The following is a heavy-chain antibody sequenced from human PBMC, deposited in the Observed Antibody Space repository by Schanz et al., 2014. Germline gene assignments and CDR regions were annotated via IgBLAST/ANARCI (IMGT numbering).Heavy chain of an antibody. Sequence: QVQLQESGPGLVKPSETLSLTCTVSGGSISTYYWSWIRQPPGKGLEWIGYIYYTGHTYYNPSLKSRVAISGDTSKTLSSRKMFSEAAADTAVYYCARRLRGFDYGGQGTLVTVSS. D-gene: IGHD4-17*01. CDR2: IYYTGHT. J-gene: IGHJ4*02. CDR1: GGSISTYY. CDR3: ARRLRGFDY. V-gene: IGHV4-59*08.